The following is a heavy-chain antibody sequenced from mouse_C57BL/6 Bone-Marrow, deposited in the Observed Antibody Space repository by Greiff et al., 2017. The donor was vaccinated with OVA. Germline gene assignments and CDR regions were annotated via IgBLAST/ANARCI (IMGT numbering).Heavy chain of an antibody. V-gene: IGHV1-50*01. J-gene: IGHJ3*01. Sequence: VQLQQPGAELVKPGASVKLSCKASGYTFTSYWMQWVKQRPGQGLEWIGEIDPSDSYPTYNQKFKGKATLTVDTSSSTAYMQHSSLTSEDSAVYYCARERDYGYIWFAYWGQGTLVTVSA. D-gene: IGHD2-2*01. CDR2: IDPSDSYP. CDR1: GYTFTSYW. CDR3: ARERDYGYIWFAY.